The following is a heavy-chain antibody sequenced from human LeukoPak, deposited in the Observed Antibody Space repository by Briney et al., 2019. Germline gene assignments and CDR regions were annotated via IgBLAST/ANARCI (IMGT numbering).Heavy chain of an antibody. V-gene: IGHV1-2*02. D-gene: IGHD4-17*01. CDR2: INPNSGGT. CDR1: GYTFTGYY. Sequence: ASVTVSCKASGYTFTGYYIHWVRQAPGQGLEWMGWINPNSGGTNYALKFQGRVTMTRDTSISTAYMELSRLRSDDTAVYYCARDFENYGDYVHAFDIWGQGTMVAVSS. J-gene: IGHJ3*02. CDR3: ARDFENYGDYVHAFDI.